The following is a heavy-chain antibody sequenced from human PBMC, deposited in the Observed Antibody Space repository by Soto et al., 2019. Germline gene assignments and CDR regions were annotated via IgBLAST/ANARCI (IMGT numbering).Heavy chain of an antibody. V-gene: IGHV4-30-4*01. CDR1: GGSISSGDYY. Sequence: GPVGSSETLSLTCTVSGGSISSGDYYWSWIRQPPGKGLEWIGYIYYSGSTYYNPSLKSRVTISVDTSKNQFSLKLSSVTAADTAVYYCARDLQRSYYYYGMDVWGQGTTVTVSS. J-gene: IGHJ6*02. CDR3: ARDLQRSYYYYGMDV. CDR2: IYYSGST. D-gene: IGHD3-10*01.